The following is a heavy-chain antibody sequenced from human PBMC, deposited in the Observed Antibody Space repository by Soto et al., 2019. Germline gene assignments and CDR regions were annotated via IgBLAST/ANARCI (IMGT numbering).Heavy chain of an antibody. CDR3: AKVLNRGPHNYCGGDCYSHYYYGMDV. V-gene: IGHV3-30*18. J-gene: IGHJ6*02. D-gene: IGHD2-21*02. CDR1: GFTFSSYG. CDR2: ISYDGSNK. Sequence: PGGSLRLSCAASGFTFSSYGMHWVRQAPGKGLEWVAVISYDGSNKYYADSVKGRFTISRDNSKNTLYLQMNSLRAEDTAVYYCAKVLNRGPHNYCGGDCYSHYYYGMDVWGQGTTVTVSS.